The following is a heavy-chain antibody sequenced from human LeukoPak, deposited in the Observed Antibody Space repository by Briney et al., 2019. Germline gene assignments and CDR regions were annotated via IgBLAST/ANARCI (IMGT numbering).Heavy chain of an antibody. CDR2: ISAFNGET. Sequence: ASVKVSCKTYGYTFTSHGISWVRQAPGQGLEWMGWISAFNGETHYAQNLQGRATMTTDTSTSTAYMELRSLRSDDTAVYYCARDPSNTSGRYTYFDYWGQGTLVTVSS. CDR3: ARDPSNTSGRYTYFDY. J-gene: IGHJ4*02. CDR1: GYTFTSHG. V-gene: IGHV1-18*01. D-gene: IGHD3-16*02.